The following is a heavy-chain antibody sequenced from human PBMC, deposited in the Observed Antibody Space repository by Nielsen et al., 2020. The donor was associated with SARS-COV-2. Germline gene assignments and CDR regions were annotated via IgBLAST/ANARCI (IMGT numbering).Heavy chain of an antibody. V-gene: IGHV3-7*03. CDR1: GFTFSSYW. J-gene: IGHJ4*02. D-gene: IGHD5-12*01. CDR2: IKEDGSEK. CDR3: AKDRKSGYDYYFRY. Sequence: GESLKISCAASGFTFSSYWMSWVRQAPGKGLEWVANIKEDGSEKHYVDSVKGRFTISRDNAKNSLYLQMSSLRAEDTAVYYCAKDRKSGYDYYFRYWGQGTLVTVSS.